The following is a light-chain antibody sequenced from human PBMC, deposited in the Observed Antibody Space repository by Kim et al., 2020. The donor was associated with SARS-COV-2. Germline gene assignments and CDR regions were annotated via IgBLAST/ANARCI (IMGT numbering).Light chain of an antibody. J-gene: IGKJ2*01. CDR3: QQYGNSPGT. CDR2: GAF. CDR1: QIVISNC. Sequence: LARGERRTVPWRARQIVISNCVAVSQEKRGQAPRLLICGAFSRATGIPDRFSGSGSGRDFTLTISRLEPEDFAIYYCQQYGNSPGTFGQGTKLEI. V-gene: IGKV3-20*01.